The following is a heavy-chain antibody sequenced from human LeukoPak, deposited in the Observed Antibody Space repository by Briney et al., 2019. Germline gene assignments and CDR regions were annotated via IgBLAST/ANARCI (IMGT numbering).Heavy chain of an antibody. Sequence: AGGSLRLSCAASGFSFGNAWMSWVRQAPGKGLEWVGRIKSKTDGGTTDYAAPVKGRFTISRDDSKNTLYLQMNSLKTEDTAVYYCTATMVRGVNSFYYFDYWGQGTLFTVSS. CDR1: GFSFGNAW. J-gene: IGHJ4*02. V-gene: IGHV3-15*01. CDR3: TATMVRGVNSFYYFDY. D-gene: IGHD3-10*01. CDR2: IKSKTDGGTT.